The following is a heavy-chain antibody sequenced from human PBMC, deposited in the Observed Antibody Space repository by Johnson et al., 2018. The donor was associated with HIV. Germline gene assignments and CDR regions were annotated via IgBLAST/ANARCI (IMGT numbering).Heavy chain of an antibody. V-gene: IGHV3-30*02. J-gene: IGHJ3*01. CDR2: IRYDGSNK. Sequence: QVLLVESGGGVVQPGRSLRLSCAASGFTFSTYGMHWVRQAPGKGLEWVAFIRYDGSNKYYADSVKGRFTISRDNSKNTLYLQMNSLRAEDTAVYYCAEDRPPSGSIGGAFAQDAFGFRGQGTMVSVS. CDR1: GFTFSTYG. CDR3: AEDRPPSGSIGGAFAQDAFGF. D-gene: IGHD6-6*01.